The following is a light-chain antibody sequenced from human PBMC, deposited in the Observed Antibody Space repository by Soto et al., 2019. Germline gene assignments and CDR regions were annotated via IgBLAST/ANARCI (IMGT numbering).Light chain of an antibody. CDR3: QQRSYWPPYT. V-gene: IGKV3-11*01. CDR1: QSVSSY. CDR2: DAS. J-gene: IGKJ2*01. Sequence: EIVLTQSPATLSLSPGERATLSCRASQSVSSYLVWYQQKPGQAPRLLIYDASSRATGIPARFSGSGFGTDFTLTISSLESEDSAVYYCQQRSYWPPYTFGQGTKVEIK.